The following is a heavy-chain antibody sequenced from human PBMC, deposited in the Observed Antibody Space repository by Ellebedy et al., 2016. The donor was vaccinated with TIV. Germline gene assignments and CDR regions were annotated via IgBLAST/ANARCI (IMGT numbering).Heavy chain of an antibody. CDR3: ARGYCSGGSCSNEYFQH. J-gene: IGHJ1*01. CDR1: GYSFTGSY. D-gene: IGHD2-15*01. CDR2: INPNSGGT. V-gene: IGHV1-2*04. Sequence: ASVKVSXXASGYSFTGSYVHWVRQAPGQGLEWMGWINPNSGGTNYAQKFQGWVTVTRDTSISTAYMELSRLKSDDTAVYYCARGYCSGGSCSNEYFQHWGQGTLVTVSS.